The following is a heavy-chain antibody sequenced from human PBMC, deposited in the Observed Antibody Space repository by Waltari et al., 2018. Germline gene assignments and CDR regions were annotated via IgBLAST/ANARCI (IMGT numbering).Heavy chain of an antibody. D-gene: IGHD6-19*01. J-gene: IGHJ4*02. CDR2: ISSYNLNT. Sequence: QVQLVQSGVEMRRPGASVKVSCKASGYGITTYGVSWVRQAPGQGLEWMGGISSYNLNTNDAQKFQRRVTMTTDTSTNTAYMELGSLTADDTAVYYCARDKGEVAGMDYWGQGTLVTVSS. CDR1: GYGITTYG. V-gene: IGHV1-18*04. CDR3: ARDKGEVAGMDY.